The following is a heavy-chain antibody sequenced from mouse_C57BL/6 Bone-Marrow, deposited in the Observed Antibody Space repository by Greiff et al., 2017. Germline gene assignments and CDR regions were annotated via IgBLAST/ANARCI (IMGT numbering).Heavy chain of an antibody. Sequence: EVQLQQSGPELVKPGASVKMSCKASGYTFTDYNMHWVKQSHGKSLEWIGYINPNNGGTSYNQKFKGKAALTVNKSSSTAYMELRSLTSDDSAVYYCARCFITTVVATDYYAMDYWGQGTSVTVSS. CDR3: ARCFITTVVATDYYAMDY. CDR2: INPNNGGT. CDR1: GYTFTDYN. J-gene: IGHJ4*01. D-gene: IGHD1-1*01. V-gene: IGHV1-22*01.